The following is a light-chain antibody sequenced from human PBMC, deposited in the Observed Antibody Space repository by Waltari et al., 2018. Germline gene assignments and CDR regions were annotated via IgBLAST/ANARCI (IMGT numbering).Light chain of an antibody. J-gene: IGLJ1*01. Sequence: QSALPHPASVSGAPGQSITLPCTGTSSDACGYNTVPWYQQHPGNAPKLMIYDVSNRPSGVSNRFSGSKSGNTASLTISGLQAEDEADYYCSSYTSSSSPYVFGTGTKVTVL. CDR1: SSDACGYNT. CDR2: DVS. CDR3: SSYTSSSSPYV. V-gene: IGLV2-14*01.